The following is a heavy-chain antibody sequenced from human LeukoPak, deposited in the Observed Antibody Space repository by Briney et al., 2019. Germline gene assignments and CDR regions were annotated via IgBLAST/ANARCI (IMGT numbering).Heavy chain of an antibody. V-gene: IGHV4-34*01. J-gene: IGHJ5*02. D-gene: IGHD3-16*01. CDR1: GGSFSGYY. Sequence: PSETLSLTCAVYGGSFSGYYWSWIRQPPGKGLEWIGEINHSGSTNYNSSLKSRVTISVDTSKNQFSLKLSSVTAADTAVYYCARVGGSWFDPWGQGTLVTVSS. CDR3: ARVGGSWFDP. CDR2: INHSGST.